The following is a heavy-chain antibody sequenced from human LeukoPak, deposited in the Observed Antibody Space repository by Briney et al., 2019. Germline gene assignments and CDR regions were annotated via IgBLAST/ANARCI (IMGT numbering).Heavy chain of an antibody. J-gene: IGHJ6*02. CDR1: GFTFRKYA. CDR3: AKDGGHYYYDTAFYGMDV. D-gene: IGHD3-22*01. V-gene: IGHV3-23*01. CDR2: ISGSGDTT. Sequence: GGSLRLSCAASGFTFRKYAMSWVRQAPGKGLEWVSTISGSGDTTYYGDSVKGRFTISRDSSKNTVYLHANSLRAEDTAVYYCAKDGGHYYYDTAFYGMDVWGQGTTVTVSS.